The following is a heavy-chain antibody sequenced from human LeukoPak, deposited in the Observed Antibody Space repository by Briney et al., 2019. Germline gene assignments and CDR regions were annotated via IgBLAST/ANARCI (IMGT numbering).Heavy chain of an antibody. D-gene: IGHD5-12*01. Sequence: PGRSLRLSCAASGFTFSSHSMSWVRQAPGKGLEWVSSISSSGAYIYYGDSVKGRFSISRDNAKNSLYLQMNSLRAEDTAVYYCARVSRVATAQFDLWGRGTLVSVSS. CDR2: ISSSGAYI. CDR1: GFTFSSHS. J-gene: IGHJ2*01. V-gene: IGHV3-21*01. CDR3: ARVSRVATAQFDL.